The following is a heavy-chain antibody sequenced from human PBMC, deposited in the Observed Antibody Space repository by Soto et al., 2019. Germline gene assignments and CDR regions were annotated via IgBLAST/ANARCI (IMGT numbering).Heavy chain of an antibody. D-gene: IGHD1-26*01. CDR3: ATDLNCSGT. V-gene: IGHV3-7*01. CDR1: VFTFSSYW. CDR2: IKPDGSDT. Sequence: PGGSLRLSCAASVFTFSSYWMTWVRQAPGKWLEFLATIKPDGSDTXXVDSVKGRXTISRYNPKNSXSLQMXSLIAEDTALYYCATDLNCSGTWCQGTIVTXS. J-gene: IGHJ3*01.